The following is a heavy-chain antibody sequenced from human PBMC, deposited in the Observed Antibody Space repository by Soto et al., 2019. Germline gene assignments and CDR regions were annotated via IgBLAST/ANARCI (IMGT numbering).Heavy chain of an antibody. CDR1: GYTFSDYY. CDR2: INPNSGGT. V-gene: IGHV1-2*02. Sequence: ASVKVSCKASGYTFSDYYIHWVRQAPGQGLEWMGWINPNSGGTKYAPKFQGGVTMTRDTSITKAYMELSRLRSGDTAVYYCAREPATAKSEGVDFWGQGTLVTVSS. CDR3: AREPATAKSEGVDF. J-gene: IGHJ4*02. D-gene: IGHD1-1*01.